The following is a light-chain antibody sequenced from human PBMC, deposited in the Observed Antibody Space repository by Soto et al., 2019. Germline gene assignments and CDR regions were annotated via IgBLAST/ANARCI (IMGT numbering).Light chain of an antibody. J-gene: IGKJ2*01. CDR1: ENVRTF. Sequence: EVVLTQSPATLSLSPGERATLSCRSSENVRTFVDWYQQKPGQAPRLLIHGASNRATGIPDRFSGSGSGTDFTLTISSLRSEDFALYYCHQYNSWPPGTFGQGPRWIS. V-gene: IGKV3-11*01. CDR3: HQYNSWPPGT. CDR2: GAS.